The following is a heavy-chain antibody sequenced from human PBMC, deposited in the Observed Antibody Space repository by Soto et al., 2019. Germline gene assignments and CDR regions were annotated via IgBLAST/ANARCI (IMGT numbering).Heavy chain of an antibody. D-gene: IGHD3-22*01. CDR2: IKSKTDGETT. Sequence: GGSLRLSCAASGFTFSKAWMSWVRQAPGKGLDWVGRIKSKTDGETTDYAAPVKGRFTISRDDSKNTLSLQMNSLRAEDTAVYFCARGDGDYYDGNGYLGRHWGQGTLVTVSS. V-gene: IGHV3-15*05. J-gene: IGHJ4*02. CDR3: ARGDGDYYDGNGYLGRH. CDR1: GFTFSKAW.